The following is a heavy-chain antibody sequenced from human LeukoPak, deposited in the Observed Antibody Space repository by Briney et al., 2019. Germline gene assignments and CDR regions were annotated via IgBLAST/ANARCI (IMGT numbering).Heavy chain of an antibody. CDR2: ISRAGDRT. CDR1: GFTFSSYA. Sequence: GRSLRLSCAASGFTFSSYAMHWVRQAPGKGLEWVSSISRAGDRTYYEDSVKGRFTISRDNSRNTMYLQMNSLRAEDTAVYYCARGESFAFDVWGQGTMVTVSS. J-gene: IGHJ3*01. CDR3: ARGESFAFDV. V-gene: IGHV3-23*01.